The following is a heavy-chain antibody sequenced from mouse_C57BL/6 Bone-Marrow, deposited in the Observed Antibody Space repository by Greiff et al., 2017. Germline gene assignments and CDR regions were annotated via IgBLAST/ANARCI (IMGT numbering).Heavy chain of an antibody. J-gene: IGHJ3*01. V-gene: IGHV6-3*01. Sequence: EVHLVESGGGLVQPGGSMKLSCVASGFTFSNYWMNWVRQSPEKGLEWVAQIRLKSDNYATHYAESVKGWFTISRDDSKSSVYLQMNNLRAEVTGIYYCTEGAWFAYWGQGTLVTVSA. CDR3: TEGAWFAY. CDR1: GFTFSNYW. CDR2: IRLKSDNYAT.